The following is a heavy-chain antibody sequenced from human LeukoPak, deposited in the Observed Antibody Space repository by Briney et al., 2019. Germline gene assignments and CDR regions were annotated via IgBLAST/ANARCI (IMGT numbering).Heavy chain of an antibody. J-gene: IGHJ5*02. V-gene: IGHV1-2*02. CDR1: GYTFTGYY. CDR3: ARDRSPERRADSSGWRTNWFDP. D-gene: IGHD6-19*01. CDR2: INPNSGGT. Sequence: ASVKVSCKASGYTFTGYYMHWVRQAPGQGLEWMGWINPNSGGTNYAQKFQGRVTMTRDTSISTAYMELSRLRSDDTAVYYCARDRSPERRADSSGWRTNWFDPWGQGTLVTVSS.